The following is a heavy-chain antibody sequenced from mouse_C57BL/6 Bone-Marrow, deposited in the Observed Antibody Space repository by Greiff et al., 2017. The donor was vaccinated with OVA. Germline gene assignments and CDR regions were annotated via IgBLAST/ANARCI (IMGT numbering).Heavy chain of an antibody. CDR3: ARAHYYYGPSWFAY. CDR2: ISYSGST. V-gene: IGHV3-1*01. D-gene: IGHD1-1*01. Sequence: EVHLVESGPGMVKPSQSLSLTCTVTGYSITSGYDWHWIRHFPGNKLEWMGYISYSGSTNYNPSLKSRISITHDTSKNHFFLKLNSVTTEDTATYYCARAHYYYGPSWFAYWGQGTLVTVSA. J-gene: IGHJ3*01. CDR1: GYSITSGYD.